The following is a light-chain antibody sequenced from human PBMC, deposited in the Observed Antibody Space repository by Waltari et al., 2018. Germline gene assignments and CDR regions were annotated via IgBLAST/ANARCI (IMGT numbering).Light chain of an antibody. Sequence: SYELTQPPSVSVSPGQAARITCSGDALPKKYAYWYQQKSGQAPGLVIYADRKRPSGIPERFSGSSSGTTATLTLSGAQVEEEGDYYCYSTDSSGTQRVFGGGTKLTVL. V-gene: IGLV3-10*01. CDR1: ALPKKY. CDR2: ADR. J-gene: IGLJ2*01. CDR3: YSTDSSGTQRV.